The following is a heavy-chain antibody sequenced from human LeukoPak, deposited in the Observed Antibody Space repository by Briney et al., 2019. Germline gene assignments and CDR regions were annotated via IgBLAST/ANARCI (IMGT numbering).Heavy chain of an antibody. CDR2: IYTSGST. V-gene: IGHV4-4*09. CDR1: GGSISSYY. Sequence: SETLSLTCTVSGGSISSYYWSWIRQPPGKGLEWIGYIYTSGSTNYNPSLKSRVTISVDTSKNQFSLKLSSVTAADTAVYYCARLGGWFDPWGQGTLATVSS. CDR3: ARLGGWFDP. J-gene: IGHJ5*02.